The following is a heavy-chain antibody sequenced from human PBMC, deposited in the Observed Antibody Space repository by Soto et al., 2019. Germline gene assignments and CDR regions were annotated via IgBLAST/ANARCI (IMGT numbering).Heavy chain of an antibody. CDR2: IYYSGST. J-gene: IGHJ4*02. V-gene: IGHV4-30-4*01. Sequence: SSETLSLTCTVSGGSISSGDYYWSWIRQPPGKGLEWIGYIYYSGSTYYNPSLKSRVTISVDTSKNQFSLKLSSVTAADTAVYYCARVGIAATGEYYFDYWGQGTLVTVSS. D-gene: IGHD6-13*01. CDR1: GGSISSGDYY. CDR3: ARVGIAATGEYYFDY.